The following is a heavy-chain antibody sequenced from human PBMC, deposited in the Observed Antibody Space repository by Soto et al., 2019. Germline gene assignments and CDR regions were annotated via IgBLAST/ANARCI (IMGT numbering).Heavy chain of an antibody. CDR1: GYTFTGNY. J-gene: IGHJ4*02. D-gene: IGHD1-26*01. CDR2: IGPESGAT. Sequence: SVKVSCRASGYTFTGNYIHWVRQAPEQGPEWMGEIGPESGATRYAQRFQGRVTMTRDMSITTVYMELNNLSPDETAVYYCGRGRSGQIVVFYWGQGTQVTVYS. V-gene: IGHV1-2*02. CDR3: GRGRSGQIVVFY.